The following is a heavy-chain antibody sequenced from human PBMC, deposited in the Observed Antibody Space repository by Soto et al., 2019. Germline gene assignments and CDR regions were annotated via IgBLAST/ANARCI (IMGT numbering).Heavy chain of an antibody. CDR1: GGSISSSSYY. J-gene: IGHJ3*02. CDR3: ARRLKGSGARLDAFDI. Sequence: QLQLQESGPGLVKPSETLSLTCTVSGGSISSSSYYWGWIRQPPGKGLEWIGSIYYSGSTYYNPSLKSRVTISVDTSNNQVYLKLSSVTAANTAVYYCARRLKGSGARLDAFDIWGQGTMVTVSS. CDR2: IYYSGST. D-gene: IGHD6-19*01. V-gene: IGHV4-39*01.